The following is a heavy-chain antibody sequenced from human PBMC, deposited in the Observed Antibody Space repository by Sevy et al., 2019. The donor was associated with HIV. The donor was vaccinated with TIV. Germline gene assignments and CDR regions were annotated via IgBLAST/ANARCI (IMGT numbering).Heavy chain of an antibody. CDR2: ISSSSSYI. D-gene: IGHD3-3*01. CDR3: ARDNESGYYDFWSGYYSYYYYGMDV. CDR1: GFTFSSYS. J-gene: IGHJ6*02. V-gene: IGHV3-21*01. Sequence: GGSLRLSCAASGFTFSSYSMNWVRQAPGKGLEWVSSISSSSSYIYYADSVKGRFTISRDNAKNSLYLQMNSLRAEETAVYYCARDNESGYYDFWSGYYSYYYYGMDVWGQGTTVTVSS.